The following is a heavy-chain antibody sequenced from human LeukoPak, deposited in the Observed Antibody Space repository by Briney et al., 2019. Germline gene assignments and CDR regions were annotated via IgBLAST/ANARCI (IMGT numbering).Heavy chain of an antibody. CDR2: FYTSGST. Sequence: SETLSLTCTVSGGSITSLLWSWIRQPPGKGLERIGYFYTSGSTTYNPSLKSRVTMSVDTSKNQFSLKLTSVTPADTAVYYCVRQSNWFDPWGQGTLVTVSS. CDR3: VRQSNWFDP. CDR1: GGSITSLL. J-gene: IGHJ5*02. V-gene: IGHV4-4*09.